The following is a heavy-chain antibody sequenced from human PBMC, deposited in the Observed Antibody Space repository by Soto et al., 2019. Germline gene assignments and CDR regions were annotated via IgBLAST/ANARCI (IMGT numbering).Heavy chain of an antibody. J-gene: IGHJ5*02. CDR1: GYTFTSYD. D-gene: IGHD2-21*02. CDR2: TNPNSGNT. CDR3: ARAKYGGNSDWFDP. V-gene: IGHV1-8*01. Sequence: QVQLVQSGAEVKKPGASVKVSCKASGYTFTSYDINWVRQATGQGLEWMGWTNPNSGNTGYAQKCKGRVSRTRNAAISTAYMELSSLRDEDTAVYYCARAKYGGNSDWFDPWGQGTLVTVSS.